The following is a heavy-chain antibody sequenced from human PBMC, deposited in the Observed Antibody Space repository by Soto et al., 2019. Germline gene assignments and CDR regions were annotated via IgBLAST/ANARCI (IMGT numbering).Heavy chain of an antibody. V-gene: IGHV3-23*01. CDR1: GFNFRNCA. CDR2: IHGNGGGT. CDR3: AKDAVALNGGWDWFDP. Sequence: EVQLLESGGGLVQPGGSLRLSCAASGFNFRNCAMSWVRQAPGKGLEWVSSIHGNGGGTYYADSVKGRFTVSRDDSKETLYHQLSSLRVDDTAVYYCAKDAVALNGGWDWFDPWGQGTLVTVSS. J-gene: IGHJ5*02. D-gene: IGHD5-12*01.